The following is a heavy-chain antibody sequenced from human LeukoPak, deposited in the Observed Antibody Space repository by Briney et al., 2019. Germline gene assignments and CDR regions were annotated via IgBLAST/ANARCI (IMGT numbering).Heavy chain of an antibody. Sequence: ASVTVSCKASGYTFTGYYMHWVRQAPGQGLEWMGWINPNSGGTNYAQKFQGRVTMTRDTSISTAYMELSRLRSDDTAVYYCARAVYSSGWYENWGQGTLVTVSS. J-gene: IGHJ4*02. D-gene: IGHD6-19*01. CDR3: ARAVYSSGWYEN. CDR2: INPNSGGT. V-gene: IGHV1-2*02. CDR1: GYTFTGYY.